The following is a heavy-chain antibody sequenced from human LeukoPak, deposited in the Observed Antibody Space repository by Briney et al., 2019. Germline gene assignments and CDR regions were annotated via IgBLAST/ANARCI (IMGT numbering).Heavy chain of an antibody. D-gene: IGHD3-10*01. CDR1: GGSISSSSYY. CDR2: IYYSGST. J-gene: IGHJ4*02. Sequence: SETLSLTCTVSGGSISSSSYYWGWIRQPPGKGLEWIGSIYYSGSTYYNPSLKSRVTISVDTSKNQFSLKLSSVTAADTAVYYLAKRHRPSYYYGLGFDYWGQGTLVPVSS. V-gene: IGHV4-39*07. CDR3: AKRHRPSYYYGLGFDY.